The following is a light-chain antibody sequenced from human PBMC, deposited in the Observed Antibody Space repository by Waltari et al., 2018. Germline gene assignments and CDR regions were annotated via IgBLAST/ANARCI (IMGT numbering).Light chain of an antibody. Sequence: QCALTQPASVSGSPGQSITISCTGTSSDVGSYNLVSWSQHHPGKAPKLMIYEASKRPSGVSNRFSGSKSGNTASLTISGLQAEDEADYYCSSYAGNCNLVVFGGGTKLTVL. J-gene: IGLJ2*01. V-gene: IGLV2-23*01. CDR1: SSDVGSYNL. CDR2: EAS. CDR3: SSYAGNCNLVV.